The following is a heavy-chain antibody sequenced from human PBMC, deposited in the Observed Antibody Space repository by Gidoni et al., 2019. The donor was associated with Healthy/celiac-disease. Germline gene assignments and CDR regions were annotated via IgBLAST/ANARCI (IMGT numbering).Heavy chain of an antibody. J-gene: IGHJ4*02. CDR1: GGPISSGSYY. V-gene: IGHV4-61*02. CDR2: IYTSGST. CDR3: ARTVRGGPFDY. D-gene: IGHD4-17*01. Sequence: QVQLQESGPGLVKPSQTLSLPCTVPGGPISSGSYYWSWIRQPAGKGLEWIGRIYTSGSTNYNPSLKSRVTISVDTSKNQFSLKLSSVTAADTAVYYCARTVRGGPFDYWGQGTLVTVSS.